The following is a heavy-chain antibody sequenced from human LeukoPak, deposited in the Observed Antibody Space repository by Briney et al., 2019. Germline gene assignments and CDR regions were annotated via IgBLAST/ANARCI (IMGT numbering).Heavy chain of an antibody. CDR2: INHSGST. Sequence: AETLSLTCTVSGGSISSYYWSWIRQPPGKGLEWIGEINHSGSTNYNPSLKSRVTISVDTSKNQFSLKLSSVTAADTAVYYCARGSVPAAHIGWFDPWGQGTLVTVSS. J-gene: IGHJ5*02. V-gene: IGHV4-34*01. D-gene: IGHD2-2*01. CDR1: GGSISSYY. CDR3: ARGSVPAAHIGWFDP.